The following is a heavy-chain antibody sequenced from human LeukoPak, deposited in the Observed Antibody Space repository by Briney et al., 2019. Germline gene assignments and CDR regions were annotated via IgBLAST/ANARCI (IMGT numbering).Heavy chain of an antibody. V-gene: IGHV1-18*01. D-gene: IGHD3-10*01. CDR1: GYTFTSYG. J-gene: IGHJ4*02. CDR3: ARGMGITMVRGVDFDY. CDR2: ISAYNGNT. Sequence: ASVKVSCKASGYTFTSYGISWVRQAPGQGLEWMGWISAYNGNTNYAQKLQGRVTMTTDTSTSTAYMELRSLRSDDTAVYYCARGMGITMVRGVDFDYWGQGTLVTVSS.